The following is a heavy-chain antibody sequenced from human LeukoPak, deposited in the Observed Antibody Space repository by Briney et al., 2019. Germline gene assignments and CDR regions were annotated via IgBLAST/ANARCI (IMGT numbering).Heavy chain of an antibody. CDR2: ISYDGSNK. CDR3: ARLDRAHSSGWYGNNWFDP. V-gene: IGHV3-30-3*01. D-gene: IGHD6-19*01. Sequence: GSLRLSCAASGFTFSSYAMHWVRQAPGKGLEWVAVISYDGSNKYYADSVKGRFTISRDNSKNTLYLQMNSLRAEDTAVYYCARLDRAHSSGWYGNNWFDPWGQGTLVTVSS. J-gene: IGHJ5*02. CDR1: GFTFSSYA.